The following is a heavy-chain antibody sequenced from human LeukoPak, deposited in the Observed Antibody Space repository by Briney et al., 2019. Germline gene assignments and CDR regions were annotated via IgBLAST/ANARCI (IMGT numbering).Heavy chain of an antibody. Sequence: PSETLSLTCTVSGVSISSYYWNWIRQPAGKGLEWIGRIYTSGSTNFNPSLKSRVTMSVDTSKNQFSLKLSSVTAADTAVYYCARGGVATQPGYFQHWGQGTLVTVSS. CDR1: GVSISSYY. D-gene: IGHD3-10*01. V-gene: IGHV4-4*07. CDR3: ARGGVATQPGYFQH. J-gene: IGHJ1*01. CDR2: IYTSGST.